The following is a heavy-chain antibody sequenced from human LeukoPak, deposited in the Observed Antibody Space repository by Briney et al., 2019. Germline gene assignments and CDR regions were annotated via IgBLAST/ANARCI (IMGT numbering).Heavy chain of an antibody. CDR1: GFTFSNAW. V-gene: IGHV3-15*01. CDR3: TTRTWADGFDI. CDR2: IKSKTDGGTA. D-gene: IGHD2-2*01. J-gene: IGHJ3*02. Sequence: GGSLRLSCVGSGFTFSNAWMSWVRQAPGKGREWVGRIKSKTDGGTADYAAPVKGRFTISRDESKNTLYLQINSLRTEDTAVYYCTTRTWADGFDIWGQGTMLTVSS.